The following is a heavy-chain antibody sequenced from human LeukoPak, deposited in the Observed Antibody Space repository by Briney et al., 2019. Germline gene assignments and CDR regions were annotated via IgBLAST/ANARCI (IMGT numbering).Heavy chain of an antibody. CDR3: ARGLRQGSAWSWGPKEKSYQYMDV. CDR2: INPRGST. V-gene: IGHV4-34*01. Sequence: SETLSLTCGVSGGSFSSHYWTWIRQPPGKGLEWIGEINPRGSTNYNLSLESRVTVSADTSRNQLSLSLTSVTAADSAVYSCARGLRQGSAWSWGPKEKSYQYMDVWGTGTTVIVSS. D-gene: IGHD6-19*01. CDR1: GGSFSSHY. J-gene: IGHJ6*04.